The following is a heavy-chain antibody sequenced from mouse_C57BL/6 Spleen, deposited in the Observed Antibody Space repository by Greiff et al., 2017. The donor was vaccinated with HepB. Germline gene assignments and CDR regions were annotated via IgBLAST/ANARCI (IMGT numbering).Heavy chain of an antibody. CDR2: IYPGDGDT. CDR3: ARYVGAMDY. J-gene: IGHJ4*01. CDR1: GYAFSSSW. Sequence: VQLQQSGPELVKPGASVKISCKASGYAFSSSWMNWVKQRPGKGLEWIGRIYPGDGDTNYNGKFKGKATLTADKSSSTAYMQLSSLTSEDSAVYFCARYVGAMDYWGQGTSVTVSS. V-gene: IGHV1-82*01.